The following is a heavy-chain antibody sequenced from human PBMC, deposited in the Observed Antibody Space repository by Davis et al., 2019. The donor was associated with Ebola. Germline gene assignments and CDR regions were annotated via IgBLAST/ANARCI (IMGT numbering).Heavy chain of an antibody. CDR1: GFTFSSYG. V-gene: IGHV3-30*18. D-gene: IGHD6-6*01. CDR3: AKSVGIAARPFDY. J-gene: IGHJ4*02. Sequence: GESLKISCAASGFTFSSYGMHWVRQAPGKGLEWVAVISYDGSNKYYADSVKGRFTISRDNSKNTLYLQMNSLRAEDTAVYYCAKSVGIAARPFDYWGQGTLVTVSS. CDR2: ISYDGSNK.